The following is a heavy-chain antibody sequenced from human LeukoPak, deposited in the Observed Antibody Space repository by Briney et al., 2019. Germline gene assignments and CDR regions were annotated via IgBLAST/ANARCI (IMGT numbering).Heavy chain of an antibody. D-gene: IGHD6-13*01. CDR3: ARVAAAGNYYFDY. V-gene: IGHV4-38-2*02. Sequence: SETLSLTCTVSHYSISSGYYWGWIRQPPGKGLEWIGSMYHSGSTYYNPSLKSRVTISVDTSKNQFSLKVTSVTAADTAVYFCARVAAAGNYYFDYWGQGTLVTVSS. J-gene: IGHJ4*02. CDR2: MYHSGST. CDR1: HYSISSGYY.